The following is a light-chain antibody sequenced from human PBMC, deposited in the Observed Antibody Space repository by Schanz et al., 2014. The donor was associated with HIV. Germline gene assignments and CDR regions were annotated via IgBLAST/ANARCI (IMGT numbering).Light chain of an antibody. CDR1: SGDVGRYDY. CDR2: DVT. V-gene: IGLV2-14*03. J-gene: IGLJ2*01. Sequence: QSALTQPASVSGSLGQSITISCTGTSGDVGRYDYVSWYQQHPGQAPKLLIYDVTYRPSGISNRLSGSKSGYTASLTISGLQADDEADYYCSSHAGSDKFGIFGGGTKVTVL. CDR3: SSHAGSDKFGI.